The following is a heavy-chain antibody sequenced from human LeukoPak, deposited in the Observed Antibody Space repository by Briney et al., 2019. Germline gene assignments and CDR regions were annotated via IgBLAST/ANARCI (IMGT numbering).Heavy chain of an antibody. CDR1: GGSISSSPYF. J-gene: IGHJ4*02. Sequence: SETLSLTCIVSGGSISSSPYFWGWIRPPPGKGLEWIGSIYYSGSTYYNPSLKSRVTISVDASKNQFSLKLSSLTAADPSIYYCARLPPGSVTTGYFVDYWGQGTLVTVSS. CDR3: ARLPPGSVTTGYFVDY. CDR2: IYYSGST. D-gene: IGHD1-1*01. V-gene: IGHV4-39*01.